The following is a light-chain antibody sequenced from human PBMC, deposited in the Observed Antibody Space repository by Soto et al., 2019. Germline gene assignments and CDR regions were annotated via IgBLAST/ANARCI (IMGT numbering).Light chain of an antibody. CDR1: SSNIGAGYD. Sequence: QSVLTQPPSVSGAPGQRVTISCTGSSSNIGAGYDVHWYQQLPGTAPKLLIYGNSNRPSGVPDRFSGSKSGTSASLVITGLQAEDEADYYCQSYDSSLSGSHVVFGGGTKVTVL. V-gene: IGLV1-40*01. CDR3: QSYDSSLSGSHVV. J-gene: IGLJ2*01. CDR2: GNS.